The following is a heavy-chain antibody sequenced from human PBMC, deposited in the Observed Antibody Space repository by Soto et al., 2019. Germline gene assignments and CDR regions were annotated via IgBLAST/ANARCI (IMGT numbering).Heavy chain of an antibody. CDR3: ATGRSSRTYYHYYGMDV. CDR1: GYTLTELS. J-gene: IGHJ6*02. V-gene: IGHV1-24*01. CDR2: FDPEDGET. D-gene: IGHD6-13*01. Sequence: ASVKVSCKVSGYTLTELSMHWVRQAPGKGLEWMGGFDPEDGETIYAQKFQGRVTMTEDTSTDTAYMELSSLRSEDTAVYYCATGRSSRTYYHYYGMDVWGQGTTVTVSS.